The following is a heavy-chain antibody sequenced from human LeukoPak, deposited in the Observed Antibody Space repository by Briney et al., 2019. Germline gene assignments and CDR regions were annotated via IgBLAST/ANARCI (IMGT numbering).Heavy chain of an antibody. J-gene: IGHJ4*02. CDR3: ARDLPSYCSGGSCYTAY. CDR1: GGSISSSSYY. Sequence: PSETLSLTCTVSGGSISSSSYYWGWIRQPPGKGLEWIGSIYYSGSTYYNPSLKSRVTISVDTSKNQFSLKLSSVTAADTAGYYCARDLPSYCSGGSCYTAYWGQGTLVTVSS. D-gene: IGHD2-15*01. V-gene: IGHV4-39*07. CDR2: IYYSGST.